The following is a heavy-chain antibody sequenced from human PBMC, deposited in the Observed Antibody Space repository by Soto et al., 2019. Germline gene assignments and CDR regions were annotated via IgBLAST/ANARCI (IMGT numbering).Heavy chain of an antibody. D-gene: IGHD3-3*01. J-gene: IGHJ4*02. CDR3: AKNPGESGNPDF. V-gene: IGHV3-48*03. CDR2: ISISGSTA. Sequence: GGPLRLSCAASGFSFSSSEMNWVRHAPGKGLEWVSFISISGSTAYYADSVRGRFTISRDDAKNSLYLQMDSLRAEDTAVYYCAKNPGESGNPDFCSQGTLVTVS. CDR1: GFSFSSSE.